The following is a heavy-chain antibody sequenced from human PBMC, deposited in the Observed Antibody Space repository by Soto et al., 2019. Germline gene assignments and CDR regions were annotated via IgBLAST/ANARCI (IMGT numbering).Heavy chain of an antibody. CDR3: AIDRALVISQDY. D-gene: IGHD2-21*01. Sequence: GGSLRLSCAASGFAFSTYAMTWVRQAPGKGLEWVSVISGSGGSSYYAASVKGRFTLSRDNSKNTLSLQMNGLRAEDTAVYYCAIDRALVISQDYWGQGTLVTVSS. CDR1: GFAFSTYA. CDR2: ISGSGGSS. J-gene: IGHJ4*02. V-gene: IGHV3-23*01.